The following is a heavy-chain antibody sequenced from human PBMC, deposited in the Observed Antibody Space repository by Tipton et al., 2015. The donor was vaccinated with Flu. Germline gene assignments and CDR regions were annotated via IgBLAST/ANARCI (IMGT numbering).Heavy chain of an antibody. CDR2: IYYRGST. V-gene: IGHV4-31*03. D-gene: IGHD6-19*01. CDR1: GGSFSDGGYY. Sequence: TLSLTCSVSGGSFSDGGYYWTWIRHLPGKGLEWIGYIYYRGSTYYNPSLLSRVSISQDTSKNQFSLTLSSVTAADTAVYYCARAPTTAVAYIWGQGTLVTVSS. CDR3: ARAPTTAVAYI. J-gene: IGHJ4*02.